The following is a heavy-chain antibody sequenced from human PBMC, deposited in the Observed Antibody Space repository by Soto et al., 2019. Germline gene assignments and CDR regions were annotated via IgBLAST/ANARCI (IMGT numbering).Heavy chain of an antibody. V-gene: IGHV1-3*01. Sequence: ASVKVSCKASGYTFTSYAMHWVRQAPGQRLEWMGWINAGNGNTKYAQKFRGRVTMTTDTSTSTVYMELRNLRSDDTAVYYCARCIQQDYYYGMDVWGQGTTVTVSS. J-gene: IGHJ6*02. CDR3: ARCIQQDYYYGMDV. CDR1: GYTFTSYA. D-gene: IGHD5-18*01. CDR2: INAGNGNT.